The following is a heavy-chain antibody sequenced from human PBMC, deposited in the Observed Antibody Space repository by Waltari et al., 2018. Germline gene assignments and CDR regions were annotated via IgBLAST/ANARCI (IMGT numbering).Heavy chain of an antibody. Sequence: QVQLVESGGGVVQPGRSLRLSCAASGFTFSSYGMHWVRQAPGKGLEWVAVISYDGSNKYYADSVKGRFTISRDNSKNTLYLQMNSLRAEDTAVYYCAFPSSWYEFDYWGQGTLVTVSS. D-gene: IGHD6-13*01. CDR2: ISYDGSNK. J-gene: IGHJ4*02. V-gene: IGHV3-30*03. CDR1: GFTFSSYG. CDR3: AFPSSWYEFDY.